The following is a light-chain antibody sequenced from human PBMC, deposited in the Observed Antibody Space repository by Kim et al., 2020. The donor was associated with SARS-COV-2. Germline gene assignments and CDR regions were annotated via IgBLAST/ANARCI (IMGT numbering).Light chain of an antibody. CDR1: NIGSKS. J-gene: IGLJ2*01. CDR2: YDS. Sequence: SVAPGKTSRITGGGNNIGSKSVHWYQQKPGQAPVLVIYYDSDRPSGIPERFSGSNSGNTATLTISRVEAGDEADYYCQVWDSLVVFGGGTQLTVL. CDR3: QVWDSLVV. V-gene: IGLV3-21*04.